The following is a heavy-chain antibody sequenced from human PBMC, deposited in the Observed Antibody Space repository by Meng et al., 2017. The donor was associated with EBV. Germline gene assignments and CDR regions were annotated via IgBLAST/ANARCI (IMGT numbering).Heavy chain of an antibody. CDR1: GGSFRSDA. CDR3: ASESGRGFTPDY. V-gene: IGHV1-69*01. CDR2: LIPMVGAP. Sequence: VLLLQSGAGGKMTGSSVQVSCRTSGGSFRSDADSWGRQAPGQGLEWMGGLIPMVGAPHYAQKFQGRVTMIADESTSTNSMELNSLRSEDTAMYYCASESGRGFTPDYWGQGTLVTVSS. D-gene: IGHD3-10*01. J-gene: IGHJ4*02.